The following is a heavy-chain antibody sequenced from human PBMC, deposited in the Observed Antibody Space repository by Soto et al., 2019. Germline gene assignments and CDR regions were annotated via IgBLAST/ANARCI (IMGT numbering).Heavy chain of an antibody. V-gene: IGHV4-34*01. J-gene: IGHJ5*02. Sequence: SETLSLTCAVYGGSFSGYYWSWIRQPPGKGLEWIGEINHSGSTNYNPSLKSRVTISVDTSKNQFSLKLSSVTAADTAVYYCASSRLEVAATSWLDPWGQGTPLTVSS. CDR1: GGSFSGYY. D-gene: IGHD2-15*01. CDR3: ASSRLEVAATSWLDP. CDR2: INHSGST.